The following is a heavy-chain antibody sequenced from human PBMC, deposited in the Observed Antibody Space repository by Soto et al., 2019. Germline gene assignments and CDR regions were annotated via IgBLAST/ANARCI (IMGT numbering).Heavy chain of an antibody. J-gene: IGHJ4*02. CDR2: ISGSGGST. CDR3: ANCNQLRSRGY. Sequence: GGSLRLSCAASGFTFSNNAMNWVRQAPGKGLEWVSAISGSGGSTFYADSVKGRFTISRDNSQNTLYLHMNSLRADDTAVYYCANCNQLRSRGYWGQGSLVTVSS. V-gene: IGHV3-23*01. CDR1: GFTFSNNA. D-gene: IGHD2-2*01.